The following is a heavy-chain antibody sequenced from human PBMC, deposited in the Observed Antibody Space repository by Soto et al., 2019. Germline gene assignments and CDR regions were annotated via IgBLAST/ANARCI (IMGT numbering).Heavy chain of an antibody. J-gene: IGHJ6*02. Sequence: QVQLVESGGGVVQPGRSLRLSCAASGFTFSSYGMHWVRQAPGKGLEWVAVISYDGSNKYYADSVKGRFTISRDNSKNTLYLQMNRLRAEDTAVYYCAKAAEYYYYGMDVWGQGTTVTVSS. CDR2: ISYDGSNK. CDR3: AKAAEYYYYGMDV. V-gene: IGHV3-30*18. CDR1: GFTFSSYG.